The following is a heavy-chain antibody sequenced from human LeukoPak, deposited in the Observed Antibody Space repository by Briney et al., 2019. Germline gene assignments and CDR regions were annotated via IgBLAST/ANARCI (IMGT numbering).Heavy chain of an antibody. V-gene: IGHV1-18*01. CDR1: GYTFTSYG. J-gene: IGHJ6*02. Sequence: GASVKVSCKASGYTFTSYGISRVRQAPGQGLEWMGWISAYNGNTNYAQKLQGRVTMTTDTSTSTAYMELRSLRSDDTAVYYCASEISGDGSGQGYYYGMDVWGQGTLVTVSS. CDR3: ASEISGDGSGQGYYYGMDV. CDR2: ISAYNGNT. D-gene: IGHD3-10*01.